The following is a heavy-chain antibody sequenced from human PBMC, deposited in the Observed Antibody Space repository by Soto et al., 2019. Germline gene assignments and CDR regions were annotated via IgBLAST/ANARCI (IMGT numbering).Heavy chain of an antibody. CDR1: GFTFGGYG. D-gene: IGHD1-26*01. Sequence: EVQLVESGGGLVQSGWSLRISCTASGFTFGGYGISWVRQAPGKGLEWVGFIRGKAYSGTTEYAASVRGRFTISRDDSKSIAYLQMNSLETDDTALYYCTRVGWSWESSPTYFDNWGQGTLVTVSP. J-gene: IGHJ4*02. CDR3: TRVGWSWESSPTYFDN. V-gene: IGHV3-49*04. CDR2: IRGKAYSGTT.